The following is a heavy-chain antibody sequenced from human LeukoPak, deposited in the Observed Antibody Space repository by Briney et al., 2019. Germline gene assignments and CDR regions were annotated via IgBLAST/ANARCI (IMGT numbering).Heavy chain of an antibody. J-gene: IGHJ4*02. CDR2: ISPSGGST. CDR3: ATVGIAAAGTVDY. CDR1: GYTFTSNY. V-gene: IGHV1-46*01. Sequence: ASVKVSCKAFGYTFTSNYMHWVRQAPGQGPEWMGVISPSGGSTTYAQKFQGRVTLTEDTSTDTAYMELSSLRSEDTAVYYCATVGIAAAGTVDYWGQGTLVTVSS. D-gene: IGHD6-13*01.